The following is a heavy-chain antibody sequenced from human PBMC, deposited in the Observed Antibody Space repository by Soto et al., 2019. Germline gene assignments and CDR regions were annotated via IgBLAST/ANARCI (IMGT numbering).Heavy chain of an antibody. CDR3: ARGGVVVPAAILGADYYGMDV. J-gene: IGHJ6*02. D-gene: IGHD2-2*02. Sequence: SVKVSCKASGGTFSSHAISWVRQAPGQGLEWMGGIIPIFGTANYAQKFQGRVTITADESTSTAYMELSSLRSEDTAVYYCARGGVVVPAAILGADYYGMDVWGQGTTVTVSS. CDR1: GGTFSSHA. V-gene: IGHV1-69*13. CDR2: IIPIFGTA.